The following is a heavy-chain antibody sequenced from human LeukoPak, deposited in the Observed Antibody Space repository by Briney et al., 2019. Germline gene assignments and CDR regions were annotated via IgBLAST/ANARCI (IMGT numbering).Heavy chain of an antibody. Sequence: GESLKISCKGSGYSFTSYWISWVRQMPGKGLEWMGRIDHSDSYTNYSPSFQGHVTISADKSISTAYLQWSSLKASDTAMYYCARRGSGSYYNVGPWGQGTLVTVSS. CDR2: IDHSDSYT. CDR1: GYSFTSYW. CDR3: ARRGSGSYYNVGP. D-gene: IGHD3-10*01. J-gene: IGHJ5*02. V-gene: IGHV5-10-1*01.